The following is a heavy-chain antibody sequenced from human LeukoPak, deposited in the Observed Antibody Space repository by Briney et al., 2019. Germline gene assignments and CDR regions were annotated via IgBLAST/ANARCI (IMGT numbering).Heavy chain of an antibody. V-gene: IGHV3-30*18. CDR2: ISCDGSNK. J-gene: IGHJ6*02. D-gene: IGHD3-10*01. CDR1: GFTFSSYG. Sequence: GGSLRLSCAASGFTFSSYGMHWVRQAPGKGLEWVAVISCDGSNKYYADSVKGRFTISRDNSKNTLYLQMNSLRAEDTAVYYCAKESITTSPGTYYYYYYGMDVWGQGTTVTVSS. CDR3: AKESITTSPGTYYYYYYGMDV.